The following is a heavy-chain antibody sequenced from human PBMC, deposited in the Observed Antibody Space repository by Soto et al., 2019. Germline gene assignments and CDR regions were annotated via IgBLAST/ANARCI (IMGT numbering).Heavy chain of an antibody. CDR1: GYTFYSHS. CDR2: INADYGNT. Sequence: QAQLVQSGAEVKKPGASVKVSCKASGYTFYSHSISWVRQAPGQGLEWMGRINADYGNTQNAQKFRGRVTMTTDTSTTKVYMELTNLRSDDTAVYYCARCIQGDYYYGMDIWGQGTTVTVSS. CDR3: ARCIQGDYYYGMDI. D-gene: IGHD5-18*01. J-gene: IGHJ6*02. V-gene: IGHV1-18*01.